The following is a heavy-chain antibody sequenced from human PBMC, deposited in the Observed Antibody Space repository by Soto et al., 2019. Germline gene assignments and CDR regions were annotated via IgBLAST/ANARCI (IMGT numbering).Heavy chain of an antibody. CDR2: IHPSGGGT. J-gene: IGHJ4*02. D-gene: IGHD2-21*02. V-gene: IGHV1-46*03. CDR3: ARGGHIAVVTASFDY. Sequence: GASVKVSCKASGYTFTSYGISWVRQAPGQGLEWMGVIHPSGGGTTYAQKFLGRVTVTRDTSTTTVFMELSSLRSDDTAVYYCARGGHIAVVTASFDYWGQGTLVTVSS. CDR1: GYTFTSYG.